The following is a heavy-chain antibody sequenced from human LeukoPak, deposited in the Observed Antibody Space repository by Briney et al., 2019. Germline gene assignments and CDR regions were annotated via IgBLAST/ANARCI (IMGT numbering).Heavy chain of an antibody. CDR2: IYSGGST. CDR1: GFTFSSNY. V-gene: IGHV3-66*02. CDR3: AREKGYCSGGSCYSWAFDI. J-gene: IGHJ3*02. Sequence: GGSLRLSCAASGFTFSSNYMSWVRQAPGKGLEWVSVIYSGGSTYYADSVKGRFTISRDNSKNTLYLQMNSLRAEDTAVYYCAREKGYCSGGSCYSWAFDIWGQGTMVTVSS. D-gene: IGHD2-15*01.